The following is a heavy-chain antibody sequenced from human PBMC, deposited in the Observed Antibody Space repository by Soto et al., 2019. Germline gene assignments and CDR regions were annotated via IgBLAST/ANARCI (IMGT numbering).Heavy chain of an antibody. CDR1: GFTLTSSS. Sequence: SVKVAFKASGFTLTSSSVQWVLHSRLQRLELIGFIVVGIVNADYAENVHERVTITRDMSTSTAYMELSSLRSEDTALYYCAAPKPAHSYSYGRDVGGKGNTVRVSS. J-gene: IGHJ6*04. V-gene: IGHV1-58*01. CDR2: IVVGIVNA. CDR3: AAPKPAHSYSYGRDV. D-gene: IGHD2-2*01.